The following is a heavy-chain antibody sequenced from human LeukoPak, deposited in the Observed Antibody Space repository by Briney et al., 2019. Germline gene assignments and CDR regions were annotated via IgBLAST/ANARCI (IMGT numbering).Heavy chain of an antibody. Sequence: SETLSLTCAVYGGSFSGYYWSWIRQPPGKGLEWIGEINHSGSTNYNPSLKSRVTISVDTSKNQFSLKLSSVTAADTAVYYCARLNDYGDYYGMDVWGQGTTVTVPS. CDR3: ARLNDYGDYYGMDV. CDR1: GGSFSGYY. J-gene: IGHJ6*02. D-gene: IGHD4-17*01. CDR2: INHSGST. V-gene: IGHV4-34*01.